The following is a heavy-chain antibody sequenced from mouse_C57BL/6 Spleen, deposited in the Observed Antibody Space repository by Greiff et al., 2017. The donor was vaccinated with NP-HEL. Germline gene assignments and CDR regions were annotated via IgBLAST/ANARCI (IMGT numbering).Heavy chain of an antibody. J-gene: IGHJ2*01. CDR2: IDPSDSYT. CDR1: GYTFTSYW. Sequence: QVQLQQPGAELVRPGTSVKLSCKASGYTFTSYWMHWVKQRPGQGLEWIGVIDPSDSYTNYNQKFKGKATLTVDTSSSTAYMQLSSLTSEDSAVYYCARMERRRDFDYWGQGTTLTVSS. V-gene: IGHV1-59*01. CDR3: ARMERRRDFDY.